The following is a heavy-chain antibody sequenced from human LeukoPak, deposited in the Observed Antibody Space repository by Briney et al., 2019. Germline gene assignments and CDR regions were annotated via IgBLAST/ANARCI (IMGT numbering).Heavy chain of an antibody. CDR2: IYHSGST. CDR3: ARSYGDYRGGPNWFDP. D-gene: IGHD4-17*01. J-gene: IGHJ5*02. V-gene: IGHV4-38-2*02. CDR1: GYSISSGYY. Sequence: PSETLSLTCTVSGYSISSGYYWGWIRQPPGKGLEWIGSIYHSGSTYYNPSLKSRVTISVDTSKNQFSLKLSSVTAADTAVYYCARSYGDYRGGPNWFDPWGQGTLVTVSS.